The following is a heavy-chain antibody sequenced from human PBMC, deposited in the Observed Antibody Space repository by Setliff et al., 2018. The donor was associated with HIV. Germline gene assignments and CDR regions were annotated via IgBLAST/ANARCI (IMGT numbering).Heavy chain of an antibody. Sequence: GGSLRLSCAASGFTFSSYWMHWVRQAPGKGLVWVSRINSDGSSTSYADSVKGRFTISRDNAKNTLYLQMNSLRAEDTAVYYCAKDWAPIVATGGYYFDYWGQGTLVTVSS. CDR1: GFTFSSYW. D-gene: IGHD5-12*01. CDR3: AKDWAPIVATGGYYFDY. J-gene: IGHJ4*02. CDR2: INSDGSST. V-gene: IGHV3-74*01.